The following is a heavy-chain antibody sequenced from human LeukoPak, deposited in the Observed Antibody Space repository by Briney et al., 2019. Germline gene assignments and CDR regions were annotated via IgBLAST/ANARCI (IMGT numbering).Heavy chain of an antibody. CDR2: ISGSGGST. J-gene: IGHJ4*02. V-gene: IGHV3-23*01. CDR1: GFTLSSYA. CDR3: AEGAQGSARRGAVDY. D-gene: IGHD3-10*01. Sequence: GGSLRLSCAASGFTLSSYAMGWVRQAPGKGLEWVSAISGSGGSTYYADSVKGRFTISRDNSKNTLYLQMNSLRAEDTAVYYCAEGAQGSARRGAVDYWGQGTLVTVSS.